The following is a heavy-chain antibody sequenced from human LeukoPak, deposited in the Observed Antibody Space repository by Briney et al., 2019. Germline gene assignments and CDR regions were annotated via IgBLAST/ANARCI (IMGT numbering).Heavy chain of an antibody. D-gene: IGHD3-3*01. CDR2: IYPGDSDT. CDR3: AQVLFLGGGSWFDP. Sequence: GESLKISCKGSGYSFTSYWIGWVRQMPGKXXXXXXIIYPGDSDTRYSPSFQGQVTISADKSISTAYLQWSSLKASDTAMYYCAQVLFLGGGSWFDPWGQGTLVTVSS. J-gene: IGHJ5*02. V-gene: IGHV5-51*01. CDR1: GYSFTSYW.